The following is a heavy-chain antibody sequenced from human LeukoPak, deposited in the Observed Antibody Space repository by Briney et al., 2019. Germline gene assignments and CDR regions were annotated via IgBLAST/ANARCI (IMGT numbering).Heavy chain of an antibody. CDR2: ISSSSSYI. CDR3: ARSPSTVTTSWFDP. J-gene: IGHJ5*02. V-gene: IGHV3-21*01. D-gene: IGHD4-11*01. Sequence: GGSLRLSCVASGFTFSSYAMSWVRQAPGKGLEWVSSISSSSSYIYYADSVKGRFTISRDNAKNSLYLQMNSLRAEDTAVYYCARSPSTVTTSWFDPWGQGTLVTVSS. CDR1: GFTFSSYA.